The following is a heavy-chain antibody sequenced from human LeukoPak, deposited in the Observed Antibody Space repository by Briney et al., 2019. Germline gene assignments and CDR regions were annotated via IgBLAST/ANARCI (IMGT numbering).Heavy chain of an antibody. CDR2: IYYSGST. J-gene: IGHJ5*02. V-gene: IGHV4-59*01. CDR1: GGSISSYY. D-gene: IGHD3-10*01. CDR3: ARVSPITMVRGPQTGDWFDP. Sequence: SETLSLTCTVSGGSISSYYWSWIRQPPGKGLEWIGYIYYSGSTNYNPSLKSRVTISVDTSKNQFSLKLSSATAADTAVYYCARVSPITMVRGPQTGDWFDPWGQGTLVTVSS.